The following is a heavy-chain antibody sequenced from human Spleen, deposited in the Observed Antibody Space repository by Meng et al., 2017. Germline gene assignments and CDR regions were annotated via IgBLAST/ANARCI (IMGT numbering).Heavy chain of an antibody. V-gene: IGHV4-34*01. D-gene: IGHD4-11*01. J-gene: IGHJ4*02. CDR2: INHSGST. CDR3: ARGPTTMAHDFDY. CDR1: GGSFSGYY. Sequence: QVQLQQWGAGLLKPSETLSLTCAVYGGSFSGYYWNWIRQPPGKGLEWIGDINHSGSTNYNPSLESRATISVDTSQNNLSLKLSSVTAADSAVYYCARGPTTMAHDFDYWGQGTLVTVSS.